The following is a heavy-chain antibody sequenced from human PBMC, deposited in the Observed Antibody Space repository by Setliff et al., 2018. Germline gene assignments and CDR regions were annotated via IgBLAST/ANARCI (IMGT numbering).Heavy chain of an antibody. Sequence: PGGSLRLSCVASGFTFSDYGMHWVRQAPGKGLEWVALIWNDGSNKFYGDSVKGRFTISRDNSKNTLYLQMNSLRAEDTAVYYCAKGYCSSTSCYVDYWGQGTLVTVSS. D-gene: IGHD2-2*01. CDR3: AKGYCSSTSCYVDY. CDR2: IWNDGSNK. J-gene: IGHJ4*02. V-gene: IGHV3-33*06. CDR1: GFTFSDYG.